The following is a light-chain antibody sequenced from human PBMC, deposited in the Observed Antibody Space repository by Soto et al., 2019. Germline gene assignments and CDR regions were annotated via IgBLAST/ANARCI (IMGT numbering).Light chain of an antibody. CDR1: QSVSSSY. Sequence: EIVLTQSPGTLSLSPGERATLSCRSSQSVSSSYLAWYQHKPGQAPRLLIYDVSSRATGIPDRFSGSGSGTHFTLTISRLEPEDFAVYYCQPYGSSPTFGQGTKVEIK. V-gene: IGKV3-20*01. CDR3: QPYGSSPT. J-gene: IGKJ1*01. CDR2: DVS.